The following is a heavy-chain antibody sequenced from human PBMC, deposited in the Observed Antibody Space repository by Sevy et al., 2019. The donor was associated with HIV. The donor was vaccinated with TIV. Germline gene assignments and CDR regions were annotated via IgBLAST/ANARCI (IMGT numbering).Heavy chain of an antibody. CDR2: ISSSYGYI. V-gene: IGHV3-21*01. J-gene: IGHJ3*02. CDR3: ERVTRTETLDAFDI. D-gene: IGHD3-10*01. CDR1: GFTFSTYS. Sequence: GGSLRLSCAASGFTFSTYSMNWVRQAPGKGLEWVSSISSSYGYIYYADSVKGRFTISRDNAKKSLYLQMNSLRAEDTALYYCERVTRTETLDAFDIWGQGTMVTVSS.